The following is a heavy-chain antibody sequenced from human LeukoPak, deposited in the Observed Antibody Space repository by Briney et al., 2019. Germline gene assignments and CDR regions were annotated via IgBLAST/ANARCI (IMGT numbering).Heavy chain of an antibody. Sequence: GGSLRLSCVGSGFTFNTYWMNWVRQAPGKGLEWVANIREDGSEIYYLDSVKGRFTIFRDNARNSLYLQMNGLRAEDTAVYYCARHWAHLDYWGQGTLVTVSS. CDR3: ARHWAHLDY. D-gene: IGHD7-27*01. CDR2: IREDGSEI. J-gene: IGHJ4*02. V-gene: IGHV3-7*01. CDR1: GFTFNTYW.